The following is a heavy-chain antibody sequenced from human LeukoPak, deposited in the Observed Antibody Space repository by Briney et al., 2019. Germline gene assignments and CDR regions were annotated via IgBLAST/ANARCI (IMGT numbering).Heavy chain of an antibody. CDR1: GGSISSYY. CDR2: INHSGST. J-gene: IGHJ6*03. V-gene: IGHV4-34*01. CDR3: ARTLMGYYYYMDV. Sequence: SETLSLTCTVSGGSISSYYWSWIRQPPGRGLEWIGEINHSGSTNYNPSLKSRVTISVDTSKNQFSLKLSSVTAADTAVYYCARTLMGYYYYMDVWGKGTTVTISS. D-gene: IGHD3-10*01.